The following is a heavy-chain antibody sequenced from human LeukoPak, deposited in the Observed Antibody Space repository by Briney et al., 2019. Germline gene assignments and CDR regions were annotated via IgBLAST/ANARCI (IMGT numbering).Heavy chain of an antibody. CDR1: GGSISSSSYY. CDR2: IYYSGST. J-gene: IGHJ5*02. Sequence: PSETLSLTCTVSGGSISSSSYYWGWIRQPPGKGLEWIGSIYYSGSTYYNPSLKSRVTISVDTSKNQFSLKLSPVTAADTAVYYCARHPPYGYFSGGDWFDPWGQGTLVTVSS. D-gene: IGHD5-18*01. CDR3: ARHPPYGYFSGGDWFDP. V-gene: IGHV4-39*01.